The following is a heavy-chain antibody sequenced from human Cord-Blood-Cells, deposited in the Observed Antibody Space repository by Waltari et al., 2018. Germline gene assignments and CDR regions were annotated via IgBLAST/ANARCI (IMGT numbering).Heavy chain of an antibody. Sequence: QMQLVQSGPEVKKPGTSVKVSCKASVFTFTSSAVQWGRQARGQRLDWIGWIVVGSGNTNYAQKFQERVTITRDMSTSTAYMELSSLRSEDTAVYYCAATPIAAAGTGYWGQGTLVTVSS. D-gene: IGHD6-13*01. CDR2: IVVGSGNT. V-gene: IGHV1-58*01. CDR1: VFTFTSSA. CDR3: AATPIAAAGTGY. J-gene: IGHJ4*02.